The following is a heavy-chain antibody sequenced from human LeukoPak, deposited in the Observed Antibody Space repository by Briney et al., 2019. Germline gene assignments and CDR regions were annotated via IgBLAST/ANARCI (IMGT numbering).Heavy chain of an antibody. J-gene: IGHJ6*03. CDR3: ARDLSHCSSTSCPSDYYYYMDV. V-gene: IGHV1-18*01. D-gene: IGHD2-2*01. CDR1: GYTFTSYG. Sequence: GASVKVSCKASGYTFTSYGISWVRQAPGQGLEWMGWISAYNGNTNYAQKLQGRVTMTTDTSTSTAYMELRSLRSDDTAVYYCARDLSHCSSTSCPSDYYYYMDVWGEGTTVTVSS. CDR2: ISAYNGNT.